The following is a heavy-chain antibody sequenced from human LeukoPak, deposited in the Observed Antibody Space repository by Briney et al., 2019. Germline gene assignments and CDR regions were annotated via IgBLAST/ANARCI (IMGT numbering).Heavy chain of an antibody. CDR2: ISDNGRTT. CDR1: GFTFTTEA. Sequence: GGSLRLSCAASGFTFTTEAMTWVRQAPGKGLEWVSTISDNGRTTHYADSVKGRFTISRDNSKNIVYLQMNSLRAEDTAFYYCAKGLGFMPQFDYWGQGTLVAVSS. CDR3: AKGLGFMPQFDY. D-gene: IGHD6-19*01. V-gene: IGHV3-23*01. J-gene: IGHJ4*02.